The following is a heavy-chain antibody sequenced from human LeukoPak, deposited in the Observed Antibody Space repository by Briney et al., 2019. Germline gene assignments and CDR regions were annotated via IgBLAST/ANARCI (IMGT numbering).Heavy chain of an antibody. Sequence: GGSLRLSCAASGFTFSSYWMSWVRQAPGKGLEWVANIKEDGSEKYYVDSVKGRFTISRDNAKNSLYLAMDSLRAEDTALYYCVRDGPFAPIGDAFDIWGQGTMVTVSS. D-gene: IGHD2-21*01. CDR3: VRDGPFAPIGDAFDI. CDR1: GFTFSSYW. J-gene: IGHJ3*02. CDR2: IKEDGSEK. V-gene: IGHV3-7*01.